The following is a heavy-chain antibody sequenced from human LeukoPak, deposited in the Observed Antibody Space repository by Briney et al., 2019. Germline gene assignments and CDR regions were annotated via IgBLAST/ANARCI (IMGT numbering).Heavy chain of an antibody. V-gene: IGHV3-23*01. J-gene: IGHJ4*02. CDR2: IRRTGGST. CDR1: GFTFSSFA. Sequence: GGSLRLSCAASGFTFSSFAMSWVRQAPAKGLEWVSAIRRTGGSTYYADSVKGRFTISRDNSKNTLYLQMNSLRAEDTAVYYCANTDYYDTSALDYWGQGTLVTVSS. D-gene: IGHD3-22*01. CDR3: ANTDYYDTSALDY.